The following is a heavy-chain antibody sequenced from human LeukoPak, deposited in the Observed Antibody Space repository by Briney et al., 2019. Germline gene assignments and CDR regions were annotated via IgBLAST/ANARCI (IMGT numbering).Heavy chain of an antibody. CDR3: ARDSHDYVWGSLGY. CDR2: ISAYNGNT. CDR1: GYTFTSYG. D-gene: IGHD3-16*01. Sequence: GASVKVSCKASGYTFTSYGISWVRRAPGQGLEWMGWISAYNGNTNYAQKLQGRVTMTTDTSTSTAYMELRSLRSDDTAVYYCARDSHDYVWGSLGYWGQGTLVTVSS. V-gene: IGHV1-18*04. J-gene: IGHJ4*02.